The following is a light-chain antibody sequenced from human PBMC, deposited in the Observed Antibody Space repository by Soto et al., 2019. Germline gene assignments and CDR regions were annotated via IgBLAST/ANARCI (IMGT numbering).Light chain of an antibody. CDR3: QRYGSRG. CDR1: QSVSSSY. V-gene: IGKV3-20*01. Sequence: DIELTQSPGTLSLSLGDRATLSCRASQSVSSSYLSWYQQKPGAAPSLLIYGATSRATGIPGRFSGRGSGTDFTLTISRLEPEDVAEYYCQRYGSRGFGQGTKVDIK. CDR2: GAT. J-gene: IGKJ1*01.